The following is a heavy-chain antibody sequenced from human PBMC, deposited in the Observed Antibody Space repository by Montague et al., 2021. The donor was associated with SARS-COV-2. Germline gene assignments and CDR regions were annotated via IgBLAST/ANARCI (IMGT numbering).Heavy chain of an antibody. Sequence: SETLSPTCTVSGASINSRYWSWIRQPPGKGLEWIGYYYSGSTKYNPSLKSRVTISVDTSKNQFSVKVTSVTAADTAVYYCARQGGNNYGWFDPWGQGTLVTVSS. CDR2: YYSGST. CDR1: GASINSRY. CDR3: ARQGGNNYGWFDP. D-gene: IGHD5-24*01. V-gene: IGHV4-59*08. J-gene: IGHJ5*02.